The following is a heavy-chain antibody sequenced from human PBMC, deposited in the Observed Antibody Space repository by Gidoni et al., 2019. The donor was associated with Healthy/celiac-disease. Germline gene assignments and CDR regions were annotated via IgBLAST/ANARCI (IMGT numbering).Heavy chain of an antibody. CDR3: ARDGRGRAFDI. CDR1: GGTFSSYT. CDR2: IIPILGIA. J-gene: IGHJ3*02. V-gene: IGHV1-69*08. Sequence: QVQLVQSGAEVKKPGSSVKVSCKASGGTFSSYTISWVRQAPGQGLERMGRIIPILGIANYAQKFQGRVTITADKSTSTAYMELSSLRSEDTAVYYCARDGRGRAFDIWGQGTMVTVSS. D-gene: IGHD1-26*01.